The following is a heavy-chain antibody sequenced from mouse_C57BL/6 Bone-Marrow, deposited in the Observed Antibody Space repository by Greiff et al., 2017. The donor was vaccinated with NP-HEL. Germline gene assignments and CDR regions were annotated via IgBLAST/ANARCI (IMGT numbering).Heavy chain of an antibody. V-gene: IGHV7-3*01. CDR3: ARSIYYDYADYPFYGMDY. J-gene: IGHJ4*01. CDR2: IRNKANGYTI. CDR1: GFTFTDYY. Sequence: EVKVVESGGGLVQPGGSLSLSCAASGFTFTDYYMSWVRQPPGKALEWVGFIRNKANGYTIEYSASVKGRFTISRDNYQSILYLQMNALRAEDSATYYCARSIYYDYADYPFYGMDYWGQGTAGTVSS. D-gene: IGHD2-4*01.